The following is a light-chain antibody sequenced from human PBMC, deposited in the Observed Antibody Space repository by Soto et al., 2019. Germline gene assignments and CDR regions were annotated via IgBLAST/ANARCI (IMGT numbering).Light chain of an antibody. CDR3: QQYKNWPPLYT. CDR1: QSISNS. J-gene: IGKJ2*01. CDR2: DTS. V-gene: IGKV3D-15*01. Sequence: EIVMTQSPATLSVSPGERATLSCRASQSISNSLAWYQQKPGQAPRLLIYDTSTRATGIPARFSGSGSGTEFTLTITSLQSEDSAIYSCQQYKNWPPLYTVGQGTKLEIK.